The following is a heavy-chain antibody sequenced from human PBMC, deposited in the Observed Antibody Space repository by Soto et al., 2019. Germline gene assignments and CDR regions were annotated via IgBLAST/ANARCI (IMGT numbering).Heavy chain of an antibody. CDR3: AREVSAARLRGMDV. CDR2: INPNSGGT. J-gene: IGHJ6*02. CDR1: GYTFTGYY. V-gene: IGHV1-2*02. Sequence: ASVKVSCKASGYTFTGYYMHWLRQSPGQGLEWMGWINPNSGGTNYAQKFQGRVTMTRDTSISTAYMELSRLRSDDTAVYYCAREVSAARLRGMDVWGQGTTVTV. D-gene: IGHD6-6*01.